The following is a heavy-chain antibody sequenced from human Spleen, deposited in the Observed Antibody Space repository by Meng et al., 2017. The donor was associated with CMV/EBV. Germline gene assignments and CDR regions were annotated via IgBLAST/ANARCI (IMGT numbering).Heavy chain of an antibody. J-gene: IGHJ4*02. CDR1: GYTFTSYY. Sequence: ASVKVSCKASGYTFTSYYMHWVRQAPGQGLEWMGIINPSGGSTSYAQKFQGRVTMTRDTSTSTVYMELSSLRSEDTAVYYCAKSCGGDCYSDYWGQGTLVTVSS. CDR3: AKSCGGDCYSDY. D-gene: IGHD2-21*01. CDR2: INPSGGST. V-gene: IGHV1-46*01.